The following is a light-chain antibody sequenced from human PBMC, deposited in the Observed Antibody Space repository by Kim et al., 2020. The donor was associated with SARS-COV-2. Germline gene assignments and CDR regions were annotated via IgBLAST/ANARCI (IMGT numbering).Light chain of an antibody. V-gene: IGLV10-54*04. CDR3: SAWDSSLSAWV. Sequence: QNATLPCPGRLNKVGKQGAAWLQQQRGHPPKPLTYRNNERPSGISERFSASRSGYTASLTITGLQSEDEADYYCSAWDSSLSAWVFGGGTKVTVL. CDR1: LNKVGKQG. CDR2: RNN. J-gene: IGLJ3*02.